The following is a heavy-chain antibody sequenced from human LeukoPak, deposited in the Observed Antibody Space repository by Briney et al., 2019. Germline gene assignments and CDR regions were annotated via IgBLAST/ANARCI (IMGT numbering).Heavy chain of an antibody. CDR2: ISHRGTT. V-gene: IGHV4-34*01. J-gene: IGHJ4*02. D-gene: IGHD6-13*01. CDR1: CWSFSSYL. CDR3: ARGAESSSWSLDY. Sequence: SETLSLTFPVYCWSFSSYLWDWMRQPPGKGLEWIGGISHRGTTNYNPSLKSRVTMSVDTSKNQFSLKLSSVTAADTAVYYCARGAESSSWSLDYWGQGTLVTVSS.